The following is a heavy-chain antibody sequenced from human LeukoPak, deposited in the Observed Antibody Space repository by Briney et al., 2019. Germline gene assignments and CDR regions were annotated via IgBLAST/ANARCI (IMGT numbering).Heavy chain of an antibody. CDR3: ARETMISYAFDI. CDR1: GFTFSSHA. CDR2: ISGSGGAA. V-gene: IGHV3-23*01. J-gene: IGHJ3*02. Sequence: GGSLRLSCAASGFTFSSHAMSWVRQAPGKGLEWVSGISGSGGAAYYAGSVKGRFTISRDNTHNTLYLQMSSLRAEDTAVYYCARETMISYAFDIWGQGTMVTVSS. D-gene: IGHD3-16*01.